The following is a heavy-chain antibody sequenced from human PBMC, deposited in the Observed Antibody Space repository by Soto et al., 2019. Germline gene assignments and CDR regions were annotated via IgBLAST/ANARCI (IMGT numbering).Heavy chain of an antibody. D-gene: IGHD2-15*01. Sequence: SETLSLTCTVSGGSVSSGSYYWSWIRQPPGKGLEWIGYIYYSGSTNYSPSLKSRVTISVDTSKNQFSLKLSSVTAADTAVYYCAREVVVAATPYYFDYWGQGTLVTVSS. CDR3: AREVVVAATPYYFDY. V-gene: IGHV4-61*01. CDR2: IYYSGST. J-gene: IGHJ4*02. CDR1: GGSVSSGSYY.